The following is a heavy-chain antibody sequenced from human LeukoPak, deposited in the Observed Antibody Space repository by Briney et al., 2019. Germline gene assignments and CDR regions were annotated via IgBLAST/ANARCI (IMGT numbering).Heavy chain of an antibody. CDR2: IIPILGIA. V-gene: IGHV1-69*02. D-gene: IGHD6-13*01. J-gene: IGHJ4*02. Sequence: SVKASCKASGGTFSSYTISWVRQAPGQGLEWMGRIIPILGIANYAQKFQGRVTITADKSTSTAYMELSSLRSEDTAVYYCARSMYSSNYFDYWGQGTLVTVSS. CDR3: ARSMYSSNYFDY. CDR1: GGTFSSYT.